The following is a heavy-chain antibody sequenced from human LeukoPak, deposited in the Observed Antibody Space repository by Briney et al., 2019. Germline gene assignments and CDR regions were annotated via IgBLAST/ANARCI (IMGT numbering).Heavy chain of an antibody. D-gene: IGHD4-11*01. V-gene: IGHV3-30*18. J-gene: IGHJ5*02. CDR1: GFDFSGYG. Sequence: GGSLRLSCAASGFDFSGYGMHWVRQAPGKGLEEVAVTSYDGTAKFYADSVEGRFTVSRDNSKNTLYLQMSTLRAEDTAVYYCAKAGRNYHNWLDPWGQGTLVTVSS. CDR2: TSYDGTAK. CDR3: AKAGRNYHNWLDP.